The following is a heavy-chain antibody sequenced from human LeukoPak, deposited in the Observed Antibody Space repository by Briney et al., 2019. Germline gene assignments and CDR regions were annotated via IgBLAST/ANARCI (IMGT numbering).Heavy chain of an antibody. CDR3: ERDRGYTFDY. Sequence: GGSLRLSCAASGFAFNTYWMHWVRQAPGKGLVWVSRIKSDGSDTTYTDSVKGRFTISRDNAKNTLYLQMNSLSAEDTAMYFCERDRGYTFDYWGQGTLVTVSS. CDR1: GFAFNTYW. D-gene: IGHD3-22*01. J-gene: IGHJ4*02. V-gene: IGHV3-74*01. CDR2: IKSDGSDT.